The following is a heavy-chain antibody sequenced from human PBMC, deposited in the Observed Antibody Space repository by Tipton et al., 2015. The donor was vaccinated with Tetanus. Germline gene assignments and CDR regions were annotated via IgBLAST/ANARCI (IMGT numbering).Heavy chain of an antibody. CDR3: ASHYGSGSDDAFDI. J-gene: IGHJ3*02. V-gene: IGHV4-59*01. D-gene: IGHD3-10*01. CDR2: ILYSGNT. CDR1: GGSISTYY. Sequence: TLSLTCTVSGGSISTYYWSWIRQPPGKGLEWIGYILYSGNTNYNPSLKTRVTISVDTSKNQFSLKLSSVTAADTAVYYCASHYGSGSDDAFDIWGQGTMVTVSS.